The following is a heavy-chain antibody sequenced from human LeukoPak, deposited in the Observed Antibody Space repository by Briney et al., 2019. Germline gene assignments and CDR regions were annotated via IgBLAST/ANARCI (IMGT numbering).Heavy chain of an antibody. Sequence: SETLSLTCTVSGGSISSYYWSWIRQPPGKGLEWIGYIYYSGSTNYNPSLKSRVTISVDTSKNQFSLKLSSVTAADTAVYYCARDRRRRDGHTLYWYFDLWGRGTLVTVSS. CDR2: IYYSGST. D-gene: IGHD5-24*01. CDR1: GGSISSYY. CDR3: ARDRRRRDGHTLYWYFDL. J-gene: IGHJ2*01. V-gene: IGHV4-59*01.